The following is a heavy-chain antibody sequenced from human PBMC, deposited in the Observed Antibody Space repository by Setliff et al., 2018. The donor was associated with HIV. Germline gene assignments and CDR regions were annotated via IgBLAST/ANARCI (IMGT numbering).Heavy chain of an antibody. V-gene: IGHV1-18*01. J-gene: IGHJ5*02. CDR3: ARATGAADL. CDR1: GYIFTTFG. Sequence: ASVKVSCKSSGYIFTTFGFSWVRQAPGQGLEWMGWINTHNGNTHYAQRFQGRVTMTRDTSTTTAYMELRSLRSDDTAVYYCARATGAADLWGQGTKVTVSS. D-gene: IGHD6-13*01. CDR2: INTHNGNT.